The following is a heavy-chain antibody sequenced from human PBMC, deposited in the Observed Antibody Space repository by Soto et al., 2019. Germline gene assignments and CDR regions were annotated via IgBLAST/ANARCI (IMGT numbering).Heavy chain of an antibody. J-gene: IGHJ4*02. CDR2: MDPNSGNT. Sequence: QVQRVQSGAEVKKPGASVKVSCKASGYTFTNYDINWVRQAPGQGLEWMGWMDPNSGNTDYAQKFQGRVTITRNTSISTAYLELSSLSSEDTAVYYCARGRGWRDYWGQGTLVTVSS. V-gene: IGHV1-8*01. CDR3: ARGRGWRDY. CDR1: GYTFTNYD. D-gene: IGHD6-19*01.